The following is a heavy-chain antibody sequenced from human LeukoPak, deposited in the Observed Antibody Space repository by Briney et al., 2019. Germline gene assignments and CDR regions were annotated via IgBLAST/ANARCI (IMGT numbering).Heavy chain of an antibody. V-gene: IGHV1-18*01. CDR1: GYTFTSYG. D-gene: IGHD2-8*01. J-gene: IGHJ5*02. Sequence: PGASVKVSCKASGYTFTSYGISWVRQAPGQGLEWMGWISAYNGNTNYAQKLQGRVTMTRNTSISTAYMELSSLRSEDTAVYYCAKEPSYCTNGVCYSRVFDRWGQGTLSPSPQ. CDR3: AKEPSYCTNGVCYSRVFDR. CDR2: ISAYNGNT.